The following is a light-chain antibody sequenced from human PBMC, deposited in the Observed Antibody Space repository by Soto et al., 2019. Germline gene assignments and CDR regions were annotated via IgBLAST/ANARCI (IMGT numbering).Light chain of an antibody. CDR2: WAS. J-gene: IGKJ1*01. V-gene: IGKV4-1*01. CDR1: QSVLYSSDNNNY. CDR3: QQYYSSPWT. Sequence: DIVMTQSPDSLAVSLGERATINCRSSQSVLYSSDNNNYLVWYQQKPGQPPKLLIYWASTRESGVPDRFSGCGSGTDFTLTISSLQAEDVAVYYCQQYYSSPWTFGQGTKVELK.